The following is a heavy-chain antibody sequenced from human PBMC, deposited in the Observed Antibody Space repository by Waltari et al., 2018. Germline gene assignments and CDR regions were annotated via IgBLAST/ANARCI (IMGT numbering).Heavy chain of an antibody. D-gene: IGHD3-3*01. Sequence: EVQLVASGGGLVQPGGSLRLSCAASGFTFSSYSMNLVRQAPVKVLVWVSLINADGRATLYADSVKGRFSMSRDNAKDTLYLQMNSLRGEDTAVYYCAIQISGVVFWGQGTLVTVSS. CDR1: GFTFSSYS. CDR2: INADGRAT. J-gene: IGHJ4*02. V-gene: IGHV3-74*02. CDR3: AIQISGVVF.